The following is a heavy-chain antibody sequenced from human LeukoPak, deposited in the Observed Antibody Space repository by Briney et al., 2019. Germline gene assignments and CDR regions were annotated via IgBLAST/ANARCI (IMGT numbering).Heavy chain of an antibody. CDR1: GYTLTELS. Sequence: ASVKVSCKVSGYTLTELSMHWVRQAPGKGLEWMGGFDPEDGETIYARKFQGRVTMTEDTSTDTAYMELSSLRSEDTAVYYCATAAGMATISFDYWGQGTLVTVSS. J-gene: IGHJ4*02. D-gene: IGHD5-24*01. CDR3: ATAAGMATISFDY. CDR2: FDPEDGET. V-gene: IGHV1-24*01.